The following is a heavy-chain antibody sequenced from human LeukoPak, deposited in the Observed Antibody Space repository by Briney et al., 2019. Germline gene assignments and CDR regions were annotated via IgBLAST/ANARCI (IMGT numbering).Heavy chain of an antibody. CDR1: GGSISSGGYY. V-gene: IGHV4-31*03. CDR2: IYYSGST. Sequence: SETLSLTCTVSGGSISSGGYYWSWIRQHPGKGLEWIGYIYYSGSTYYNPSLKSRVTISVDTSKNQFSLKLSSVTAADTAVYYRARGRSGITMVRGAPPHWFDPWAREPWSPSPQ. CDR3: ARGRSGITMVRGAPPHWFDP. D-gene: IGHD3-10*01. J-gene: IGHJ5*02.